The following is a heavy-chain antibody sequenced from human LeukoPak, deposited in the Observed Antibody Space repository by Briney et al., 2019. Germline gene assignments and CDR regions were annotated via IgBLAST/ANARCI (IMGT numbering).Heavy chain of an antibody. Sequence: PSETLSLTCTVSGGSISSYYWSWIRQPPGKGLEWIGYIYYSGSTYYNPSLKSRVTISVDRSKNQFSLKLSSVTAADTAVYYCARDGYSNYYYYGMDVWGQGTTVTVSS. CDR1: GGSISSYY. CDR2: IYYSGST. J-gene: IGHJ6*02. V-gene: IGHV4-59*12. D-gene: IGHD4-11*01. CDR3: ARDGYSNYYYYGMDV.